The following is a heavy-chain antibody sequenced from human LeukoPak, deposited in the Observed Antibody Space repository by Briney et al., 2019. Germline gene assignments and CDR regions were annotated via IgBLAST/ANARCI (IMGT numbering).Heavy chain of an antibody. Sequence: GASVKVSCKASGYTFTSYGISCVRQAPGQGLEWMGWIISYNGNTNYAQKHQGRVTMTTDTSTSTAYMELRSLRSDDTAVYYCARLGIAAAGTLVYYYYYRDVGGKGTTVSVSS. CDR3: ARLGIAAAGTLVYYYYYRDV. J-gene: IGHJ6*03. D-gene: IGHD6-13*01. V-gene: IGHV1-18*01. CDR1: GYTFTSYG. CDR2: IISYNGNT.